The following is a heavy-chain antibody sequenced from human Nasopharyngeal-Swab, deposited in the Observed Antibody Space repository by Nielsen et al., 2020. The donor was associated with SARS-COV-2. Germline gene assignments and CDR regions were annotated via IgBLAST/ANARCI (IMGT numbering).Heavy chain of an antibody. V-gene: IGHV3-23*01. Sequence: GESLKISCEASGFDFGSHAMSWVRQAPGKGLEWVSSISGSGDTTYYADSVRGRFTISRDNSRKTLDLQMTSLRVEDTAVYYCAKGAYFMIITDVRGQGTTVTVAS. CDR1: GFDFGSHA. D-gene: IGHD3-16*01. J-gene: IGHJ6*02. CDR2: ISGSGDTT. CDR3: AKGAYFMIITDV.